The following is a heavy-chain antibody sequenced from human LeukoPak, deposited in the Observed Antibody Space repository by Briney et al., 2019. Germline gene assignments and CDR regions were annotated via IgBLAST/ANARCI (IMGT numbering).Heavy chain of an antibody. CDR3: ARHSSSSWYPYYYYGMDV. Sequence: SETLSLTCTVSGGSISSYYWSWIRQPPGKGLEWIGCIYYSGSTNYNPSLKSRVTISVDTSKNQFSLKLSSVTAADTAVYYCARHSSSSWYPYYYYGMDVWGQGTTVTVSS. CDR2: IYYSGST. J-gene: IGHJ6*02. D-gene: IGHD6-13*01. V-gene: IGHV4-59*01. CDR1: GGSISSYY.